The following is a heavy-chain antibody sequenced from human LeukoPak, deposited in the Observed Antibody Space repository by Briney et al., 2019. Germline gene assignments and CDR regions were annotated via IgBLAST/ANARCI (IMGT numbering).Heavy chain of an antibody. Sequence: GGSLRLSCAASGFTFNSYWMHWVRQTPGKGLVWVSRISSDGTSTTYADSVKGRFAISRDNAKNTLFLQMNSLRVEDTAVYFCARDRDYVPDYWGQGTLVTVSS. CDR3: ARDRDYVPDY. CDR1: GFTFNSYW. J-gene: IGHJ4*02. CDR2: ISSDGTST. D-gene: IGHD4/OR15-4a*01. V-gene: IGHV3-74*01.